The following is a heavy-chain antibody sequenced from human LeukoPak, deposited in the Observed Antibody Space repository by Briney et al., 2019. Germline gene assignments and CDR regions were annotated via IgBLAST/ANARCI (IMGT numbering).Heavy chain of an antibody. D-gene: IGHD4-17*01. V-gene: IGHV4-61*05. CDR3: ARVPTGGYMDV. CDR2: IYYSGST. Sequence: SETLSLTCTVSGGSISSSSYYWGWIRQPPGKGLEWIGYIYYSGSTNYNPSLKSRVTISVDTSKNQFSLKLSSVTAADTAVYYCARVPTGGYMDVWGKGTTVTVSS. J-gene: IGHJ6*03. CDR1: GGSISSSSYY.